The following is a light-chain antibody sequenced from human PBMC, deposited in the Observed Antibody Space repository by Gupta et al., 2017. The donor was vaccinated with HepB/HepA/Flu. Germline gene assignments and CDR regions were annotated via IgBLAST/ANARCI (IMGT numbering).Light chain of an antibody. CDR1: QSISNW. J-gene: IGKJ1*01. Sequence: DIQMTQSPSTLSASVGDTVTISCRASQSISNWLAWYQQKPGKAPKLLIYKASTLESGVPSRFSGSGSVTEFTLTISRRQTDDFATYYCQQYVSWTFGQGTKVEI. CDR2: KAS. V-gene: IGKV1-5*03. CDR3: QQYVSWT.